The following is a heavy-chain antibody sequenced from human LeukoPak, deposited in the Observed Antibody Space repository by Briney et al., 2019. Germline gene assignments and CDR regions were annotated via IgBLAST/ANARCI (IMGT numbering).Heavy chain of an antibody. Sequence: SETLSLTCAVSGGSISSSNWWSWVRQPPGKGLEWIGEIYHSGSTNYNPSLKSRVTISVDKSKNQFSLKLSSVTAADTAVYYCARVRVGASHFDYWGQGTLVTVPS. V-gene: IGHV4-4*02. CDR1: GGSISSSNW. CDR2: IYHSGST. CDR3: ARVRVGASHFDY. D-gene: IGHD1-26*01. J-gene: IGHJ4*02.